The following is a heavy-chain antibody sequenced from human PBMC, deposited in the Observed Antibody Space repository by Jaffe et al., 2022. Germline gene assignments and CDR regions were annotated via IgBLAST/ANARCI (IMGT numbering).Heavy chain of an antibody. CDR3: ARDVAVGYYYDSSAYYQGVCDY. J-gene: IGHJ4*02. Sequence: QVQLVQSGAEVRKPGASVNVSCKSSGYTFSNYYLHWVRQAPGQGLEWMGIINPTDGGTTYAQKFKGRVAMTRDTSTSTVYMDLSSLTSEDTAVYYCARDVAVGYYYDSSAYYQGVCDYWGQGTLVTVSS. V-gene: IGHV1-46*01. D-gene: IGHD3-22*01. CDR1: GYTFSNYY. CDR2: INPTDGGT.